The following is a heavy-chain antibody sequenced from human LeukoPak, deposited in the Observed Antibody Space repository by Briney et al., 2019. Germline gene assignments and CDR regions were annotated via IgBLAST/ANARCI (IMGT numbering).Heavy chain of an antibody. CDR2: INPNSGGT. D-gene: IGHD4-11*01. V-gene: IGHV1-2*02. J-gene: IGHJ5*02. Sequence: ASVKVSCKASGYTFTGYYMHWVRQAPGQGLEWMGWINPNSGGTNYAQKFQGRVTMTRDTSISTACMELSRLRSDDTAVYYCARDPTASRWFDPWGRGTLVTVSS. CDR3: ARDPTASRWFDP. CDR1: GYTFTGYY.